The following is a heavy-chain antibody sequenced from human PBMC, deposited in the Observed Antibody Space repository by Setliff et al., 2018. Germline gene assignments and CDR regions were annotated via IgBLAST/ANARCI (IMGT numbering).Heavy chain of an antibody. Sequence: ASVKVSCKASGYTFTSYGISWVRQAPGQGLEWMGWISAYKGNTNYAQKLQGRVTMTTDTSTSTAYMELRSLRSDDTAVYYCARGGRYDFWSGYTRGAFDIWGQGTMVTVSS. V-gene: IGHV1-18*01. J-gene: IGHJ3*02. CDR2: ISAYKGNT. CDR1: GYTFTSYG. CDR3: ARGGRYDFWSGYTRGAFDI. D-gene: IGHD3-3*01.